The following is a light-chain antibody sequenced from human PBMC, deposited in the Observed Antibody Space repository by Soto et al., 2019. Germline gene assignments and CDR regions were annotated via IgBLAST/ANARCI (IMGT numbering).Light chain of an antibody. J-gene: IGLJ2*01. CDR1: SSDIVGYNY. CDR2: EVS. CDR3: VSYTSTRILT. Sequence: QSALTQPASVSASPGQSITISCTGASSDIVGYNYVSWYQQYPGRAPTLIIYEVSHRPSGVSHRFSGSKSGNTASLTISGVQAEDEAHYRCVSYTSTRILTFGGGTKLTVL. V-gene: IGLV2-14*01.